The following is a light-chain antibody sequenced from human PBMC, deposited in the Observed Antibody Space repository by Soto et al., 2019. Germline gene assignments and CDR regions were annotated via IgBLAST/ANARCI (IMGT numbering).Light chain of an antibody. CDR1: SSDIGRYNF. J-gene: IGLJ1*01. Sequence: QSALTQPASVSGSPGQSITISCTGTSSDIGRYNFVSWYQQHPGKAPKLIIYNVGTRRLGVPGRFSGSKSGNTASLTISGLQAEDEAQYYCCSYAGSYTFVFGSGTKLTVL. V-gene: IGLV2-11*01. CDR2: NVG. CDR3: CSYAGSYTFV.